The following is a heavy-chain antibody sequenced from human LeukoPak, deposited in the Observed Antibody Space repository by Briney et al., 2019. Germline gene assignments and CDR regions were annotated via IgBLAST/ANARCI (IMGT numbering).Heavy chain of an antibody. Sequence: SETLSLTCTVSRGSISSYYWSWIRQRAGKGLECIWRIYTSGSTNYNPSPKSRVTMSVDTSKNQFSLKLSSVTAADTAVYYCARGPHPIYYDSSGYYYMKVGVDYWGQGTLVTVSS. D-gene: IGHD3-22*01. CDR1: RGSISSYY. CDR3: ARGPHPIYYDSSGYYYMKVGVDY. J-gene: IGHJ4*02. V-gene: IGHV4-4*07. CDR2: IYTSGST.